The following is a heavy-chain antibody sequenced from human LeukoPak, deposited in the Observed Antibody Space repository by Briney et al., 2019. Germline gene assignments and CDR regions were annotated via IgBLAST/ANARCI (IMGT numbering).Heavy chain of an antibody. Sequence: GGSLRLSCAASGFIFNNYAMTWVRQAPGKGLEWVSSISGSGGRTYYADSVKGRFTISRDKSKNTLYLQMNSLRGEDTAVYYCAKDLRTSPLLWFGEFDSWGQGTLVTVSS. CDR3: AKDLRTSPLLWFGEFDS. CDR2: ISGSGGRT. V-gene: IGHV3-23*01. CDR1: GFIFNNYA. J-gene: IGHJ4*02. D-gene: IGHD3-10*01.